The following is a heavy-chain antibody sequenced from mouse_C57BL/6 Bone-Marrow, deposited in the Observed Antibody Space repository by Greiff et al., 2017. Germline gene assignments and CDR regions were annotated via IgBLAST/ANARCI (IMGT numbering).Heavy chain of an antibody. D-gene: IGHD2-4*01. CDR3: ASADDYDGPPYWDFDV. J-gene: IGHJ1*03. CDR1: GYTFTSYG. CDR2: IYPRSGNT. Sequence: QVQLQQSGAELARPGASVKLSCKASGYTFTSYGISWVKQRTGQGLEWIGEIYPRSGNTYYNEKFKGKATLTADKSSSTAYMELRSLTSEDSAVYVGASADDYDGPPYWDFDVWGTGTTVTVSS. V-gene: IGHV1-81*01.